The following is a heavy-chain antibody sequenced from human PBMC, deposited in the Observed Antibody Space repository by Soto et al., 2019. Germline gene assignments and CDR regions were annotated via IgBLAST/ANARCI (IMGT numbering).Heavy chain of an antibody. Sequence: SETLSLTCTVAGGSVSSETYYWSWIRQPPGKGLEWIGYIYYSGSTDYNPPLKSRVTISVDTSKNQFSLKLNSVTAADTAVYYCASGNSASAYIDHWGEGALVTVSS. V-gene: IGHV4-61*01. CDR2: IYYSGST. D-gene: IGHD1-26*01. CDR1: GGSVSSETYY. J-gene: IGHJ4*02. CDR3: ASGNSASAYIDH.